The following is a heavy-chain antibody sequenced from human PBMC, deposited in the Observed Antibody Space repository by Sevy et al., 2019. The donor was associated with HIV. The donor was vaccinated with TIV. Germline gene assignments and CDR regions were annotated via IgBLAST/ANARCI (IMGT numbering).Heavy chain of an antibody. J-gene: IGHJ6*02. D-gene: IGHD2-2*01. CDR2: ISRSGSST. CDR1: GFTFSNYA. V-gene: IGHV3-23*01. Sequence: GGSLRLSCAASGFTFSNYAMSWVRQAPGKGLEWVSSISRSGSSTDYADSVKGRFTISRDKSMNTLYLQMNSLRAEDTAVYYCGKVDVVVPVADYGLDVWGQGTTVTVSS. CDR3: GKVDVVVPVADYGLDV.